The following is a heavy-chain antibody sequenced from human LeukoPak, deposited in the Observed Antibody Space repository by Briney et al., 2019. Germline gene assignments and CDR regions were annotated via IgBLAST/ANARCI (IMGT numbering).Heavy chain of an antibody. J-gene: IGHJ6*03. CDR2: IYYSGNT. D-gene: IGHD3-10*01. Sequence: SQTLSLTCTVSGGSISSGSYYWSWIRQPPGKGLEWIGYIYYSGNTNYNPSLKSRVTISVDTSKNQFSLKLSSVTAADTAVYYCARDFFSGDRFYYYYYMDVWGKGTTVTVSS. V-gene: IGHV4-61*01. CDR3: ARDFFSGDRFYYYYYMDV. CDR1: GGSISSGSYY.